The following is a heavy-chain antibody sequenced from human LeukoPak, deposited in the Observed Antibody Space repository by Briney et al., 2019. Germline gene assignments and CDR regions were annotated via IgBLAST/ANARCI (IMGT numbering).Heavy chain of an antibody. CDR3: ARVVPYYYYMDV. CDR1: GYSISSGYF. CDR2: IYYSGST. J-gene: IGHJ6*03. V-gene: IGHV4-38-2*02. Sequence: SETLSLTCTVSGYSISSGYFWGWIRQPPGKGLEWIGSIYYSGSTYYNPSLKSRVTISVDTSKNQFSLKLSSVTAADTAVYYCARVVPYYYYMDVWGKGTTVTISS. D-gene: IGHD2-2*01.